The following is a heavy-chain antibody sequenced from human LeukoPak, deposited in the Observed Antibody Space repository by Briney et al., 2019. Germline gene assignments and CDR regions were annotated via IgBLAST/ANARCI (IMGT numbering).Heavy chain of an antibody. CDR2: IIPIFGTA. V-gene: IGHV1-69*05. CDR1: GGTFSSYA. D-gene: IGHD4-17*01. J-gene: IGHJ3*02. CDR3: ARADPPNYGDYVDAFDI. Sequence: GASVKVSCKASGGTFSSYAISWVRRAPGQGLEWMGGIIPIFGTANYAQKFQGRVTITTDESTSTAYMELSSLRSEDTAVYYCARADPPNYGDYVDAFDIWGQGTMVTVSS.